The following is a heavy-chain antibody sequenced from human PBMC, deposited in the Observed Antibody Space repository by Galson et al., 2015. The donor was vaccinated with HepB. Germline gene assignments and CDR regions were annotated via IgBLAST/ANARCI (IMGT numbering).Heavy chain of an antibody. CDR1: GGTFSSYT. Sequence: SVKVSCKASGGTFSSYTISWVRQAPGQGLEWMGRIIPILGIANYAQKFQGRVTITADKSTSTAYMELSSLRSEDTAVYYCARDELSYYDSSGYYFDYWGQGTLVTVSS. J-gene: IGHJ4*02. V-gene: IGHV1-69*04. D-gene: IGHD3-22*01. CDR2: IIPILGIA. CDR3: ARDELSYYDSSGYYFDY.